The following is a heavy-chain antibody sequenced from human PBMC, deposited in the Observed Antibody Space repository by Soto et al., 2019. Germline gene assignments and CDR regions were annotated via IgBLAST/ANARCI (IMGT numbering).Heavy chain of an antibody. CDR1: GFTVSSNY. J-gene: IGHJ4*02. D-gene: IGHD6-6*01. CDR2: IYSGGST. CDR3: ARAGSSSSFDY. Sequence: EVQLVETGGGLIQPGGSLRLSCAASGFTVSSNYMSWVRQAPGKGLEWVSVIYSGGSTYYADSVKGRVTISRDNSKNTLYLQMNSLRAEDTAVYYCARAGSSSSFDYWGQGTLVTVSS. V-gene: IGHV3-53*02.